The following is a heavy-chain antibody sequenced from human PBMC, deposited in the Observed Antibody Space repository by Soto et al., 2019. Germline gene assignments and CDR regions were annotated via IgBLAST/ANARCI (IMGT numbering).Heavy chain of an antibody. V-gene: IGHV4-39*02. CDR1: GASITGTTYY. J-gene: IGHJ4*02. D-gene: IGHD1-1*01. CDR2: IYHSGNA. Sequence: QLQLRESGPGLVKPSETLSLTCSVSGASITGTTYYWGWIRQPPGKGLEWIGSIYHSGNAYYKASLKTRLTISVDTSKNQFSLKLTAVTAADTAVDYCARVIRLDVDSQADYWGQGILVTVSS. CDR3: ARVIRLDVDSQADY.